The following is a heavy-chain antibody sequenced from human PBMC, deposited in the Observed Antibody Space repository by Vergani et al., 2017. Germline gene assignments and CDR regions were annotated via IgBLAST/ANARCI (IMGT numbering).Heavy chain of an antibody. CDR3: ARYCSGGSCYSGGPNWFDP. CDR2: IWYDGSNK. Sequence: VQLVESGGGLVQPGGSLRLSCAASGFTFSSYGMHWVRQAPGKGLEWVAVIWYDGSNKYYADSVKGRFTISRDNSKNTLYLQMNSLRAEDTAVYYCARYCSGGSCYSGGPNWFDPWGQGTLVTVSS. J-gene: IGHJ5*02. D-gene: IGHD2-15*01. CDR1: GFTFSSYG. V-gene: IGHV3-33*01.